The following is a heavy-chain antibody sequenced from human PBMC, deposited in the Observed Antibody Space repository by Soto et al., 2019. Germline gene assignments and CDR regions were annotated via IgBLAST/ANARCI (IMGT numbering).Heavy chain of an antibody. V-gene: IGHV3-66*01. CDR1: GLTVSSNY. CDR2: IHSGGAT. Sequence: PGGSLRLSCAVSGLTVSSNYMSWVRQAPGKGLEWLSVIHSGGATYYADSVKGRFTISRDNSKNTLYLQMNSLRAEDTAVYYCESGFYDSGSYDHWGQGTLVPVSS. CDR3: ESGFYDSGSYDH. J-gene: IGHJ4*02. D-gene: IGHD3-10*01.